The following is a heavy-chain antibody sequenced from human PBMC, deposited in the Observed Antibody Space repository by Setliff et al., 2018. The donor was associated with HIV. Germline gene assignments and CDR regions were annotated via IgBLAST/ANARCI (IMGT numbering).Heavy chain of an antibody. Sequence: SETLSLTCIVSGGSISSSSFYWVWLRQPTGKGLEWIGYIYYRGGTNYNPSLKRLLTISVDTSKNQISLRLNSLTAADTDVYYCARGTTLNVVPDAFDIWGQGTMVTVSS. CDR2: IYYRGGT. CDR1: GGSISSSSFY. J-gene: IGHJ3*02. D-gene: IGHD4-17*01. CDR3: ARGTTLNVVPDAFDI. V-gene: IGHV4-61*05.